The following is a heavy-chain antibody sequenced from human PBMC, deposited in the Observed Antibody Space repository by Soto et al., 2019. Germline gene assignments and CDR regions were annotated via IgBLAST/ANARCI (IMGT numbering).Heavy chain of an antibody. CDR3: ASSIAAALKLFDY. CDR2: IYYSGST. D-gene: IGHD6-13*01. CDR1: GGSISSGGYY. J-gene: IGHJ4*02. V-gene: IGHV4-31*03. Sequence: SETLSLTCTVSGGSISSGGYYWSWIRQHPGKGLEWIGYIYYSGSTYYNPSLKSRVTISVDTSKNQFSLKLSSVTAADTAVYYCASSIAAALKLFDYWGQGTLVTVSS.